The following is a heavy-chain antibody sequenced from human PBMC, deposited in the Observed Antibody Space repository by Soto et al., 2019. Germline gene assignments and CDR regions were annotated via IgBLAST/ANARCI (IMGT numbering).Heavy chain of an antibody. V-gene: IGHV1-69*01. D-gene: IGHD6-13*01. Sequence: QVQLVQSGAEVKKPGSSVKVSCKASGGNFTSYAIRWVRQAPGQGLEFMGGIVPLFGTTNYAHKFRGRVTVTAEESTSTVYMEMSSLRSEDTAVYYCAKASGRSWYNWFDPWGQGTLVTVST. CDR3: AKASGRSWYNWFDP. CDR1: GGNFTSYA. CDR2: IVPLFGTT. J-gene: IGHJ5*02.